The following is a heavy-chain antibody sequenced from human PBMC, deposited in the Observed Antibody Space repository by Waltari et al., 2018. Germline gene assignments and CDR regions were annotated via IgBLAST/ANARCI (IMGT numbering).Heavy chain of an antibody. J-gene: IGHJ3*02. CDR2: ISSSSSYI. Sequence: EVQLVESGGGLVKPGGSLRLSCAASGFTFSSYSMNWVRQAPGKGLEWVSSISSSSSYIYYADSVKGRFTISRDNAKNSLYLQMNSLRAEDTAVYYCARDRPEYYYDSSWAFDIWGQGTMVTVSS. V-gene: IGHV3-21*01. CDR3: ARDRPEYYYDSSWAFDI. CDR1: GFTFSSYS. D-gene: IGHD3-22*01.